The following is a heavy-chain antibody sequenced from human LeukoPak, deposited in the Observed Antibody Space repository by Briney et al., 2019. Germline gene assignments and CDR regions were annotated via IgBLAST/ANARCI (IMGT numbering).Heavy chain of an antibody. CDR1: GLPFSSYA. J-gene: IGHJ4*02. CDR3: AKGEQWLVKDLIDY. Sequence: SGGSLRLSWAASGLPFSSYALSWVRQAPGKGREWVSAISGSGGSTYYADSVKGRFTISRDNSKNTLYLQMNSLRAEDTAVYYCAKGEQWLVKDLIDYWGQGTLVTVSS. D-gene: IGHD6-19*01. V-gene: IGHV3-23*01. CDR2: ISGSGGST.